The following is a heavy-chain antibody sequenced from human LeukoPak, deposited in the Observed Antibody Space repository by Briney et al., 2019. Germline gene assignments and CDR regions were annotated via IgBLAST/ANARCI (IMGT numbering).Heavy chain of an antibody. D-gene: IGHD3-10*01. CDR2: ISGSGDRT. V-gene: IGHV3-23*01. J-gene: IGHJ6*03. Sequence: GGSLRLSCAASGFTFSSSAMSWVRQAPGKGLEWVSTISGSGDRTYYADSVKGRFTISRDNAKNSLYLQMNSLRGEDTALYYCAKDTTSGNYYSFYYMDVWGKGTTVTVSS. CDR3: AKDTTSGNYYSFYYMDV. CDR1: GFTFSSSA.